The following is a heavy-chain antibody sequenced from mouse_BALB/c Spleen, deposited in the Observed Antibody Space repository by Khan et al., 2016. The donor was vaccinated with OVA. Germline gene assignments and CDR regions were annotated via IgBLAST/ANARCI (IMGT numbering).Heavy chain of an antibody. CDR2: INTYYDEA. Sequence: QVRLQQSGAELGRPGVSVKISCKGSGYTFTDFSVHWVKQSHAKSLEWIGVINTYYDEASYNQKFKGKATMTVDKSSSTAYMELARLTSEDSAIYYGARLDDYYEGFAYGGQGSLVTVSA. CDR3: ARLDDYYEGFAY. J-gene: IGHJ3*01. D-gene: IGHD2-3*01. V-gene: IGHV1S137*01. CDR1: GYTFTDFS.